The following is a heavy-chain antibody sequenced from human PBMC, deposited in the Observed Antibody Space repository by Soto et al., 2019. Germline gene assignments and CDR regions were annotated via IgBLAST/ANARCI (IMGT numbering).Heavy chain of an antibody. CDR2: IYYSGST. Sequence: SETLSLTCTVSDDSSSNYKWSWIRQPPGRRLEWIGYIYYSGSTSYNPSLKSRVTISVDTSKNQFSLKLSSVTAADTAVYYCAREKYDILTGYSPRHYYGMDVWGQGTTVTVSS. CDR1: DDSSSNYK. CDR3: AREKYDILTGYSPRHYYGMDV. D-gene: IGHD3-9*01. V-gene: IGHV4-59*01. J-gene: IGHJ6*02.